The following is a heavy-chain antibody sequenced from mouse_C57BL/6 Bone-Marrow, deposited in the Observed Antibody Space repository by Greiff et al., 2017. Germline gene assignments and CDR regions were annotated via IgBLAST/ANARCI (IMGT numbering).Heavy chain of an antibody. CDR1: GFNFKNTY. Sequence: VQLQQSVAELVRPGASVKLSCTASGFNFKNTYMHWVKQRPEQGLEWIGRIDPANGNTKYAPKFQGKATITADTSSNTAYLQLSSLTSEDTAIYCCAIYYYGSPDYWGQGTTLTVSA. CDR3: AIYYYGSPDY. J-gene: IGHJ2*01. D-gene: IGHD1-1*01. CDR2: IDPANGNT. V-gene: IGHV14-3*01.